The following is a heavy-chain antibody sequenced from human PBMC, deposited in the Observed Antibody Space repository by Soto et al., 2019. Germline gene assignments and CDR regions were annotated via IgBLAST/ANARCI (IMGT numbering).Heavy chain of an antibody. CDR2: IYHSGST. Sequence: PSETLSLTCAVSGYSISSGYYWGWLRQPPGKGLEWIGSIYHSGSTYYNPSLNSRVTLSIDMTNNHVSLILNSVTAADTAVYYCARVGPWVPYYYDSSPYTFENWFDPWGQGNLVTVSS. J-gene: IGHJ5*02. V-gene: IGHV4-38-2*01. CDR3: ARVGPWVPYYYDSSPYTFENWFDP. D-gene: IGHD3-22*01. CDR1: GYSISSGYY.